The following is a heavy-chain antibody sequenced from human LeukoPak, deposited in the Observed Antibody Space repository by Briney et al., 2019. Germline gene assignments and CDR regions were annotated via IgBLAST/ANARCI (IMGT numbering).Heavy chain of an antibody. D-gene: IGHD1-26*01. V-gene: IGHV4-34*01. CDR1: GGSFSGYY. J-gene: IGHJ5*02. Sequence: SETLSLTCAVSGGSFSGYYWGWIRQPPGKGLEWIGEINHSGSTNYNPSLKSRVTISLDTSKNQFSLKLSSVTAADTAVYYCARRSRLGWFDPWGQGTLVTVSS. CDR2: INHSGST. CDR3: ARRSRLGWFDP.